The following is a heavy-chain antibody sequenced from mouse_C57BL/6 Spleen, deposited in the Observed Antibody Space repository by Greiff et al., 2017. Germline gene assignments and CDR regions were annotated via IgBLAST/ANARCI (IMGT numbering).Heavy chain of an antibody. CDR3: AREADYAKDY. Sequence: VQLQQSGPELVKPGASVKISCKASGYTFTDYYMNWVKQSHGKSLEWIGAINPNTGGTSYNQKFKGKATLHVDKSSSTAYMELRSLTSEDSAGYYWAREADYAKDYWGQGTSVTVSS. CDR2: INPNTGGT. V-gene: IGHV1-26*01. CDR1: GYTFTDYY. J-gene: IGHJ4*01.